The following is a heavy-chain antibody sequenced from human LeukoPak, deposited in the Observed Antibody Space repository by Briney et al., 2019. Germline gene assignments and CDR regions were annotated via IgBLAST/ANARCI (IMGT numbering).Heavy chain of an antibody. D-gene: IGHD3-10*01. CDR1: GLSISNDW. CDR3: TLIQGWGSGSYYLDY. Sequence: PGGSLRLSCEASGLSISNDWMSWVRQAPGKGLEWVGRVKSKTAGETTHYAAPVNGRFTISRDDSKNTLYLQMNSLKTEDTGVYYCTLIQGWGSGSYYLDYWGQGTLVTVSS. J-gene: IGHJ4*02. CDR2: VKSKTAGETT. V-gene: IGHV3-15*01.